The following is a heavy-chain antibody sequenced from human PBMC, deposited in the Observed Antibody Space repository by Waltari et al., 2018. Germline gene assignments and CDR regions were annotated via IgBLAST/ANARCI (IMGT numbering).Heavy chain of an antibody. D-gene: IGHD6-13*01. CDR3: ARQYRAAAGYWYFDL. V-gene: IGHV1-2*06. J-gene: IGHJ2*01. CDR2: INPNSGGT. Sequence: QVQLVQSGAEVKKHGASVKVPCKAGQGLEWMGRINPNSGGTNYAQKFQGRVTMTRDTSISTAYMELSRLRSDDTAVYYCARQYRAAAGYWYFDLWGRGTLVTVSS.